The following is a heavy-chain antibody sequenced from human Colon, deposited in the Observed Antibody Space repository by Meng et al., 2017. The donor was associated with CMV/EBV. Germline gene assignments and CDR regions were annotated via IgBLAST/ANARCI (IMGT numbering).Heavy chain of an antibody. J-gene: IGHJ4*02. Sequence: SCAASGFTFDDYGMSWVRQAPGKGLEWIGEINHSGSTNYNPSLKSRVTISVDTSKNQFSLKLSSVTAADTAVYYCARITSTVAEYYFDYWGQGTLVTVSS. CDR3: ARITSTVAEYYFDY. D-gene: IGHD4-23*01. CDR2: INHSGST. V-gene: IGHV4-34*01. CDR1: GFTFDDYG.